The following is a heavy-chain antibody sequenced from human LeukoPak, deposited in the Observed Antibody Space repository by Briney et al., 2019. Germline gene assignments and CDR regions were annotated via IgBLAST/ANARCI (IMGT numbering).Heavy chain of an antibody. CDR1: GFTFSSYA. CDR3: ARSQYSGSDLDY. J-gene: IGHJ4*02. CDR2: INSDGSST. V-gene: IGHV3-74*01. D-gene: IGHD1-26*01. Sequence: GGSLRLSCAASGFTFSSYAMSWVRQAPGKGLVWVSRINSDGSSTSYADSVKGRFTISRDNAKNTLYLQMNSLRAEDTAVYYCARSQYSGSDLDYWGQGTLVTVSS.